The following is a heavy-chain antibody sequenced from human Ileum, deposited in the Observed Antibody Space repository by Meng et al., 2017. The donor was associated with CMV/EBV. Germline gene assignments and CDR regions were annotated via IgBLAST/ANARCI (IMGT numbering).Heavy chain of an antibody. CDR1: GFTFSTYT. CDR2: ITYDGRNK. Sequence: GGSLRLSCAASGFTFSTYTMHWVRQAPGKGLEWVAAITYDGRNKYYADSVKGRFTISRDNSKNTLDLQVNSLRDEDTAVYYCASEDSGTYDPFEYWGQGTLVTVSS. CDR3: ASEDSGTYDPFEY. V-gene: IGHV3-30*04. D-gene: IGHD1-26*01. J-gene: IGHJ4*02.